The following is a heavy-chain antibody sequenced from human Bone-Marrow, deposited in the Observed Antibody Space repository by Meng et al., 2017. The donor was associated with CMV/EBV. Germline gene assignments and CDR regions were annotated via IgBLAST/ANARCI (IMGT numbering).Heavy chain of an antibody. CDR3: ASSNIVVVPAAEQWFDP. Sequence: SVKVSCKASGYTFTSYGISWVRQAPGQGLEWMGGIIPILGIANYAQKFQGRVTITADKSTSTAYMELSSLRSEDTAVYYCASSNIVVVPAAEQWFDPWGQGTLVTVSS. J-gene: IGHJ5*02. CDR1: GYTFTSYG. D-gene: IGHD2-2*01. V-gene: IGHV1-69*10. CDR2: IIPILGIA.